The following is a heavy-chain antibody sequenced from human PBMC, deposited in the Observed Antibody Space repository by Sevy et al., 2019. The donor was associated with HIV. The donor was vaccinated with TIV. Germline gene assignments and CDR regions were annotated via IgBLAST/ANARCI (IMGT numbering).Heavy chain of an antibody. Sequence: GGSLRLSCAASGFNIRAHWMLWVRQAPGKGLGWVANINEDGSTKYYLDSVKGRFTIARDNAENSAFLQMNSRRVEDTAVYYCVRALLKADSLWGQGTLVTVSS. CDR1: GFNIRAHW. D-gene: IGHD1-26*01. CDR3: VRALLKADSL. CDR2: INEDGSTK. J-gene: IGHJ4*02. V-gene: IGHV3-7*01.